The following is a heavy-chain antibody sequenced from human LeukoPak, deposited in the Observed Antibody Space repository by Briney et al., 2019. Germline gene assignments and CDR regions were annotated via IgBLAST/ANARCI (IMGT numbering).Heavy chain of an antibody. CDR2: IYYTGST. Sequence: PSETLSLTCTVSGGSISSYYWGWIRQPPGKGLEWIGSIYYTGSTHYNPSLKSRVTMSVDTSKNHLSLKLSSVTAADTAVYYCARHGNWGGTDYWGQGTLVAVSS. CDR3: ARHGNWGGTDY. J-gene: IGHJ4*02. D-gene: IGHD7-27*01. V-gene: IGHV4-39*01. CDR1: GGSISSYY.